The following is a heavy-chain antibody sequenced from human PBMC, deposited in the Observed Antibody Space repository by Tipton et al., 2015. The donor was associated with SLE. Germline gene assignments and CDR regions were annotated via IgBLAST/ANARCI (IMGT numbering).Heavy chain of an antibody. V-gene: IGHV4-59*12. CDR3: PRGIVAAFFY. Sequence: TLSLTCTVSGGSISSYYWSWIRQPPGKGLEWIGYIYYSGSTNYNPFLKSRVIISVDTSKKQFSLKLRSVTAADTAVYYCPRGIVAAFFYWGQGTLVTVSS. CDR2: IYYSGST. J-gene: IGHJ4*02. CDR1: GGSISSYY. D-gene: IGHD6-6*01.